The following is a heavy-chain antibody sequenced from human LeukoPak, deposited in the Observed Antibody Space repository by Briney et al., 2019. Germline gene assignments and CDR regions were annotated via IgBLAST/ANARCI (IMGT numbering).Heavy chain of an antibody. V-gene: IGHV4-61*02. CDR1: GGSISSGSYY. J-gene: IGHJ6*02. CDR3: ARDPLIGTLLYQGSYGMDV. CDR2: IYTSGST. D-gene: IGHD1-20*01. Sequence: PSETLSLTCTVSGGSISSGSYYWSRIRQPAGKGLEWIGRIYTSGSTNYNPSLKSRVTISVDTSKNQFSLKLSSVTAADTAVYYCARDPLIGTLLYQGSYGMDVWGQGTTVTVSS.